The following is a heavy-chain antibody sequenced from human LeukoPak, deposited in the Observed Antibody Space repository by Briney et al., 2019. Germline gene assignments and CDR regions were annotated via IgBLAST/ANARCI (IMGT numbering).Heavy chain of an antibody. CDR2: IYHSGST. CDR1: GGSISSGGYY. J-gene: IGHJ4*02. D-gene: IGHD6-6*01. V-gene: IGHV4-30-2*03. CDR3: ARHDHSSSSILYFDY. Sequence: TSQTLSLTCTVSGGSISSGGYYWSWIRQPPGKGLEWIGYIYHSGSTYYNPSLKSRVTISVDTSKNQFSLKLSSVTAADTAVYYCARHDHSSSSILYFDYWGQGTLVTVSS.